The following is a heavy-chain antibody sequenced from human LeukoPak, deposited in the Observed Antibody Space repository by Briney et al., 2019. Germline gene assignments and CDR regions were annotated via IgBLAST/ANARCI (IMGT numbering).Heavy chain of an antibody. CDR2: IYYSGST. Sequence: SQTLSLTCTVSGVSISSGGYYWSWIRQHPGKGLEWIGYIYYSGSTYYNPSLKSRVTISVDTSKNQFSLKLSSVTAADTAVYYCARVKYCSSTSCRPPRYYFDYWGQGTLVTVSS. V-gene: IGHV4-31*03. CDR1: GVSISSGGYY. D-gene: IGHD2-2*01. CDR3: ARVKYCSSTSCRPPRYYFDY. J-gene: IGHJ4*02.